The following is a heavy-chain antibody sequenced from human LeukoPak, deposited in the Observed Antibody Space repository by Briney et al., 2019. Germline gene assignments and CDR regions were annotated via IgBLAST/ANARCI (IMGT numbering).Heavy chain of an antibody. V-gene: IGHV1-69*04. CDR3: ARGGNDYGDCWSWFDP. Sequence: GASVKVSCKASGYTFTSYGISWVRQAPGQGLEWMGRIIPILGIANYAQKFQGRVTITADKSTSTAYMELSSLRSEDTAVYYCARGGNDYGDCWSWFDPWGQGTLVTVSS. J-gene: IGHJ5*02. CDR2: IIPILGIA. CDR1: GYTFTSYG. D-gene: IGHD4-17*01.